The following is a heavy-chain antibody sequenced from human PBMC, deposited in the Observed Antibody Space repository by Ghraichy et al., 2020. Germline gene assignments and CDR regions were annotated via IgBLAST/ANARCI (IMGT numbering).Heavy chain of an antibody. D-gene: IGHD3-22*01. CDR3: ARHQAYYYDSSGYYHGGPHDAFDI. CDR1: GGSISSSSYY. Sequence: SETLSLTCTVSGGSISSSSYYWGWIRQPPGKGLEWIGSIYYSGSTYYNPSLKSRVTISVDTSKNQFSLKLSSVTAADTAVYYCARHQAYYYDSSGYYHGGPHDAFDIWGQGTMVTVSS. J-gene: IGHJ3*02. CDR2: IYYSGST. V-gene: IGHV4-39*07.